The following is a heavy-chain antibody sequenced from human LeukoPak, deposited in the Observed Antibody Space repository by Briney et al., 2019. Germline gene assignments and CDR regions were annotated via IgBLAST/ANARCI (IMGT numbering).Heavy chain of an antibody. CDR1: GYTFTTYY. CDR2: INPSGGST. Sequence: ASVTVSCKASGYTFTTYYMHWVRQAPGQGLEWMGVINPSGGSTTYAQKFQGRVTMTRDTSTSTVYMELSSLRSEDTAVYYCARGPWAYFDYWGQGTLVTVSS. V-gene: IGHV1-46*01. CDR3: ARGPWAYFDY. J-gene: IGHJ4*02. D-gene: IGHD7-27*01.